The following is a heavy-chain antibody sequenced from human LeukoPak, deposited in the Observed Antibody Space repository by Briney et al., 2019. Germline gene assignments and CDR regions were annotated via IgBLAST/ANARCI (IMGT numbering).Heavy chain of an antibody. V-gene: IGHV3-21*01. D-gene: IGHD4-11*01. CDR1: GFTVSNNY. J-gene: IGHJ4*02. CDR2: ISSSSSYI. CDR3: AISGTVTRAYFDY. Sequence: GGSLRLSCAASGFTVSNNYMNWVRQAPGKGLEWVSSISSSSSYIYYADSVKGRFTISRDNAKNSLYLQMNSLRAEDTAVYYCAISGTVTRAYFDYWGQGTLVTVSS.